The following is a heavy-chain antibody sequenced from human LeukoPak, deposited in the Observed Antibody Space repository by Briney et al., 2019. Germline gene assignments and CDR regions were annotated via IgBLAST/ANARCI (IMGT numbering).Heavy chain of an antibody. CDR3: AISYTMVRGVIGY. V-gene: IGHV1-2*02. Sequence: ASVKVSCKASGYTFTGYYMHWVRQAPGQGLEWMGWINPNSGGTNYAQKFQGRVTMTRDTSISTAYMELSRLRSDDTAVYYCAISYTMVRGVIGYWGQGTLVTVSS. J-gene: IGHJ4*02. CDR2: INPNSGGT. CDR1: GYTFTGYY. D-gene: IGHD3-10*01.